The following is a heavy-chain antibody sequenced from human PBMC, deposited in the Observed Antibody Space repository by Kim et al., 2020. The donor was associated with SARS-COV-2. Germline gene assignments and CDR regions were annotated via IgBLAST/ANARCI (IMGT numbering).Heavy chain of an antibody. CDR2: INAGNGNT. CDR1: GYTFTSYA. D-gene: IGHD6-19*01. V-gene: IGHV1-3*01. CDR3: ARDLSFVAVAGLPNYYYYYGMDV. Sequence: ASVKVSCKASGYTFTSYAMHWVRQAPGQRLEWMGWINAGNGNTKYSQKFQGRVTITRDTSASTAYMELSSLRSEDTAVYYCARDLSFVAVAGLPNYYYYYGMDVWGQGTTVTVSS. J-gene: IGHJ6*02.